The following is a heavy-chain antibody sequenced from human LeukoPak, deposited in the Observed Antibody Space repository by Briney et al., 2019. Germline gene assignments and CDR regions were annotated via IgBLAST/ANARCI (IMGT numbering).Heavy chain of an antibody. CDR1: GFTFSSYA. D-gene: IGHD6-13*01. Sequence: PGGSLRLSCAASGFTFSSYAMSWVRQAPGKGLEWVSTISSSGSTSYYADSVKGRFTISRDHSNNTLYLQMNSLRAEDTALYYCAKDGLGGYGSSWYFDSWGQGALVTVSS. V-gene: IGHV3-23*01. CDR2: ISSSGSTS. CDR3: AKDGLGGYGSSWYFDS. J-gene: IGHJ4*02.